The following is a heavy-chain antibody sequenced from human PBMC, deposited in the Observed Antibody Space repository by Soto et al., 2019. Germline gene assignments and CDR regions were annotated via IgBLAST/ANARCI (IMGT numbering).Heavy chain of an antibody. J-gene: IGHJ2*01. D-gene: IGHD6-19*01. CDR3: ARDIAVAVAGTWYFDL. CDR2: INPSGGST. V-gene: IGHV1-46*01. CDR1: GYTFTSYY. Sequence: QVQLVQSGAEVKKPGASVKVSCKASGYTFTSYYMHWVRQAPGQGLEWMGIINPSGGSTSYAQKFQGRVTMTRDTSTSTVYMELSSLRSDDTAVYYCARDIAVAVAGTWYFDLWGRGTLVTVSS.